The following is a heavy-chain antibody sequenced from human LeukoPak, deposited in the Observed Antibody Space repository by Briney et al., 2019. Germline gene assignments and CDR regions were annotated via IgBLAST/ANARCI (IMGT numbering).Heavy chain of an antibody. V-gene: IGHV4-34*01. CDR3: ARGTAAGI. CDR1: GGSFSGYY. J-gene: IGHJ4*02. Sequence: SETLSLTCAVYGGSFSGYYWSWIRQPPGKGLEWIGEIKHRGSTNYNPSLKSRVTISVDTSKNQFSLKLSSVTAADTAVYYCARGTAAGIWGQGTLVTVSS. D-gene: IGHD6-13*01. CDR2: IKHRGST.